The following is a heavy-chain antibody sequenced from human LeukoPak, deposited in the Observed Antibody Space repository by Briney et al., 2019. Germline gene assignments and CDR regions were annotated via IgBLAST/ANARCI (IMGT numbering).Heavy chain of an antibody. J-gene: IGHJ4*02. Sequence: ASVKVSCKASGGTFSSYAISWVRQAPGQGLEWMGRIIPILGIANYAQKFQGRVTITADKSTSKAYMELSSLRSEDTAVYYCARDAHHYYDSSGYYSDYWGQGTLVTVYS. CDR2: IIPILGIA. CDR3: ARDAHHYYDSSGYYSDY. CDR1: GGTFSSYA. V-gene: IGHV1-69*04. D-gene: IGHD3-22*01.